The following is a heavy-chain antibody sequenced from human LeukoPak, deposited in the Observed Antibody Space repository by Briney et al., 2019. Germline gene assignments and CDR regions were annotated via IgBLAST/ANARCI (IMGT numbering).Heavy chain of an antibody. CDR2: INHSGST. CDR3: ARGSLVVVPATGWFDP. D-gene: IGHD2-2*01. J-gene: IGHJ5*02. Sequence: SETLSLTCAVYGGSFSGYYWSWIRQPPGKGLEWIGEINHSGSTNYNPSLKSRVTISVDTSKNQFSLKLSSVTAADTAVYYCARGSLVVVPATGWFDPWGQGTLITVSS. CDR1: GGSFSGYY. V-gene: IGHV4-34*01.